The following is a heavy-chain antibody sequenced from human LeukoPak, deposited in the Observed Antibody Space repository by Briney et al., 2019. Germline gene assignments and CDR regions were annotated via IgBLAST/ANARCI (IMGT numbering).Heavy chain of an antibody. Sequence: ASVKVSCKASGYTFTSYDINWVRQATGQGLEWMGWMNPNSGNTGYAQKFQGRVTITRNTSISTAYMELSSLRSEDTAVYYCARARIAARPLDYWGQGTLLTVSS. J-gene: IGHJ4*02. CDR3: ARARIAARPLDY. CDR1: GYTFTSYD. CDR2: MNPNSGNT. D-gene: IGHD6-6*01. V-gene: IGHV1-8*03.